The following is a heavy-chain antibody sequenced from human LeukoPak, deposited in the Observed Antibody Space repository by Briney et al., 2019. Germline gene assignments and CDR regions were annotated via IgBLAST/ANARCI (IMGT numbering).Heavy chain of an antibody. J-gene: IGHJ4*02. CDR3: AKVSGDFDY. V-gene: IGHV3-23*01. CDR2: ISGSGIST. D-gene: IGHD4-17*01. Sequence: PGGSLRLSCAASGYTFSSYGMSWVRQAPGKGLEWVSGISGSGISTNFADFAKGRFTISRDNSKNTLYLQMNSLRAEDTAVYYCAKVSGDFDYWGQGTLVTVSS. CDR1: GYTFSSYG.